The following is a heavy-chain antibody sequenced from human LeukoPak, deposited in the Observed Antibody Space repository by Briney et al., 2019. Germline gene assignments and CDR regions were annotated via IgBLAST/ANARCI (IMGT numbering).Heavy chain of an antibody. CDR1: GFTLSSYA. Sequence: GRSLRLSCAASGFTLSSYAMHWVRQAPGKGLEWVSAMSYDGSNKYYADSVKGRFTISRDNSKNTLFLQMNSLRAEDTAVYFCARVGRGYSFKVYYFDYWGQGTLVTVSS. CDR2: MSYDGSNK. V-gene: IGHV3-30*04. CDR3: ARVGRGYSFKVYYFDY. D-gene: IGHD5-18*01. J-gene: IGHJ4*02.